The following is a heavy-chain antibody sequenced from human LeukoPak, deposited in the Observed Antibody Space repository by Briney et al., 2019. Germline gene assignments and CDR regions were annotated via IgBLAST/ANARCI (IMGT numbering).Heavy chain of an antibody. Sequence: PGGSLRLSCAASGFTFSSYAMSWVRQAPGKGLAWVSANSGSGGSTYYADSVKGRFTISTHNPKNTLYLQMNSLRAEDTGVYYCAKDRADYFDYWGQGTLVTVSS. V-gene: IGHV3-23*01. D-gene: IGHD6-13*01. CDR1: GFTFSSYA. CDR3: AKDRADYFDY. CDR2: NSGSGGST. J-gene: IGHJ4*02.